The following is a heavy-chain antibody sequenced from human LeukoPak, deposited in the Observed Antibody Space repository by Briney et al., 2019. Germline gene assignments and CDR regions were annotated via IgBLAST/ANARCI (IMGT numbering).Heavy chain of an antibody. CDR1: GXSISSYY. CDR2: IYYSGST. V-gene: IGHV4-59*01. D-gene: IGHD3-10*01. Sequence: SETLSLTCTVSGXSISSYYWSWIRQPPGKGLEWIGYIYYSGSTNYNPSLKSRVTISVDTSKNQFSLKLSSVTAADTAVYYCARVERFGYFDWWGQGTLVTVSS. J-gene: IGHJ4*02. CDR3: ARVERFGYFDW.